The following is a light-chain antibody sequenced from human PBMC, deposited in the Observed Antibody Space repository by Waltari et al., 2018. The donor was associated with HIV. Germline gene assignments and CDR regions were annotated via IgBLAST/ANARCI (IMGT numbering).Light chain of an antibody. V-gene: IGKV1-NL1*01. J-gene: IGKJ1*01. Sequence: DIQITQSPSSLSASVGDRVTITCRASQGISNSLAWYQQKPGNAPKLLLYAASRWESGVPSRFSGSGSGTDYTLTISSLQPEDFASYYCQQYHSIPRTFGQGTKVEIK. CDR1: QGISNS. CDR2: AAS. CDR3: QQYHSIPRT.